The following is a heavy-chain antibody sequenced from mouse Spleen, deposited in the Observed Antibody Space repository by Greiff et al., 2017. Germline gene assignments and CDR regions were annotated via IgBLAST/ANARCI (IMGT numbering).Heavy chain of an antibody. J-gene: IGHJ4*01. CDR3: ARVLRPYYYAMDY. CDR1: GYTFTDYN. V-gene: IGHV1-18*01. Sequence: VQLQQSGPELVKPGASVKIPCKASGYTFTDYNMDWVKQSHGKSLEWIGDINPNNGGTIYNQKFKGKATLTVDKSSSTAYMELRSLTSEDTAVYYCARVLRPYYYAMDYWGQGTSVTVSS. D-gene: IGHD1-2*01. CDR2: INPNNGGT.